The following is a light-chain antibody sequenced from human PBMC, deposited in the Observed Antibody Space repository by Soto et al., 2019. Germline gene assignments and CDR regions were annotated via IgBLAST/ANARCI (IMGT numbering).Light chain of an antibody. J-gene: IGKJ1*01. CDR2: GAT. Sequence: DFQVTQFPSSLSASLGETITITCRSRQSISNYVNWYQQRPGKAPKALIYGATGLQSGVPSRFSGHGSGPEFTLTITGLQPEDFATYWCQQAYTIPWTFGQGTKVEAK. CDR1: QSISNY. CDR3: QQAYTIPWT. V-gene: IGKV1-39*01.